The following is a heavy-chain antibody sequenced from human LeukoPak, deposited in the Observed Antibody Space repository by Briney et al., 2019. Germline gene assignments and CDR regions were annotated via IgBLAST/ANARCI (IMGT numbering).Heavy chain of an antibody. CDR2: IWYDGSNK. Sequence: GGSLRLSCAASGFTFSSHGMHWVRQAPGKGLEWVAVIWYDGSNKYYVGSVKGRFTISRDNSKNTLYLQMNSLRAEDTAVYYCARSADFMITFGGAIDPPDYWGQGTLVTVSS. D-gene: IGHD3-16*02. CDR3: ARSADFMITFGGAIDPPDY. V-gene: IGHV3-33*01. CDR1: GFTFSSHG. J-gene: IGHJ4*02.